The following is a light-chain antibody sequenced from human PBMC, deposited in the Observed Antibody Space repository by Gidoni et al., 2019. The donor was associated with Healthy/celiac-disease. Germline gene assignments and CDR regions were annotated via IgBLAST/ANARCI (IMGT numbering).Light chain of an antibody. V-gene: IGKV3-11*01. CDR1: QSVSSY. Sequence: ILLPHSPATLSLSPGESATLSCRASQSVSSYLAWYQQKPVQAPRLLIYDASNRATGIPARFGGSGAGTDFTLIISSIEREDFAVYYCQQRSNWPPGLTFGGGTKVEIK. CDR2: DAS. J-gene: IGKJ4*01. CDR3: QQRSNWPPGLT.